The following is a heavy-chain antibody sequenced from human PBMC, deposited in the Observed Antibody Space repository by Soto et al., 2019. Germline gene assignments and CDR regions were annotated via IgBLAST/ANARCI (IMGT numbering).Heavy chain of an antibody. CDR1: GGSFSGYY. V-gene: IGHV4-34*01. J-gene: IGHJ5*02. Sequence: SETLSLTCAVYGGSFSGYYWSWIRQPPGKGLEWIGEINHSGSTNYNPSLKSRVTISVDTSKNQFSLKLSSVTAADTAVYYCARVGMNYDFWSGYYSNRFDPWGPGTLVTVYS. D-gene: IGHD3-3*01. CDR3: ARVGMNYDFWSGYYSNRFDP. CDR2: INHSGST.